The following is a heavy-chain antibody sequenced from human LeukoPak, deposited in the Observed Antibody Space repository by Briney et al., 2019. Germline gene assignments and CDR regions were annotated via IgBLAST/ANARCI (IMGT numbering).Heavy chain of an antibody. CDR1: GGSFSGYY. V-gene: IGHV4-34*01. CDR3: ARSPVRQWLAKVFDY. J-gene: IGHJ4*02. D-gene: IGHD6-19*01. CDR2: INHSGST. Sequence: SETLSLTCAVYGGSFSGYYWSWIRQPPGKGLEWIGEINHSGSTNYNPSLKSRVTISVDTSKNQFSLKLSSVTAADTAVYYCARSPVRQWLAKVFDYWGQGTLVTVSS.